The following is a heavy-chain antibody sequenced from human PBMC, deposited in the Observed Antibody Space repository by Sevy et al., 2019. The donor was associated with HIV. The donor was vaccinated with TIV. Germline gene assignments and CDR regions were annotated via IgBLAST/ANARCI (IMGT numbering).Heavy chain of an antibody. CDR1: GGSISSGNYY. V-gene: IGHV4-61*02. D-gene: IGHD2-2*01. Sequence: SETLSLTCTVSGGSISSGNYYWSWIRQPAGKGLEWIGRIYTSGSTNYNPSLKSRVTISVDTSKNQFSLKLSSVTAADTAVNYCARESGDGSSTSCYEGVFDYWGQGTLVTVSS. CDR2: IYTSGST. J-gene: IGHJ4*02. CDR3: ARESGDGSSTSCYEGVFDY.